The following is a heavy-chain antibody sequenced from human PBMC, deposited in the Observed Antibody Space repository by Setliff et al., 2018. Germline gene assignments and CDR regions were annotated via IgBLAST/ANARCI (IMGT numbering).Heavy chain of an antibody. CDR3: TRDWGGVGATNAFDI. J-gene: IGHJ3*02. CDR1: GFTFSRYW. Sequence: GGSLRLSCEASGFTFSRYWMHWVRQAPGKGLVWVSHIHNDGTSTSYADSVKGRFTISRDNAKNTVYLEMNRLRAEDTAIYYCTRDWGGVGATNAFDIWGQGTMVTVSS. D-gene: IGHD1-26*01. V-gene: IGHV3-74*01. CDR2: IHNDGTST.